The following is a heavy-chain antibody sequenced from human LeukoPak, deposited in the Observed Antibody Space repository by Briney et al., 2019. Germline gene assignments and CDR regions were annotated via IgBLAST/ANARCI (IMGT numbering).Heavy chain of an antibody. CDR1: GGSISSSSYY. D-gene: IGHD2/OR15-2a*01. J-gene: IGHJ5*02. V-gene: IGHV4-39*01. Sequence: SETLSLTCAVSGGSISSSSYYWGWIRQPPGKGLEWIGSIYYSGSTYYNPSLKSRVTISVDTSKNQFSLKLSSVTAADTAVYYCARHQNRFDPWGQGTLVTVSS. CDR2: IYYSGST. CDR3: ARHQNRFDP.